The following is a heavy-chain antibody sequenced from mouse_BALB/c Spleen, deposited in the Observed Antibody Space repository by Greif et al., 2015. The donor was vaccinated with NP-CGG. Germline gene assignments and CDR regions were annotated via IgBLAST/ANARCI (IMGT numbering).Heavy chain of an antibody. D-gene: IGHD1-1*01. J-gene: IGHJ1*01. CDR3: VRDYGGYFDV. CDR2: IRSKSNNYAT. CDR1: GFTFNTYA. Sequence: EVQGVESGGGLVQPKGSLKLSCAASGFTFNTYAMNWVRQAPGKGLEWVARIRSKSNNYATYCADSVKDRFTISRDDSQSMLYLQMNNFKTEDTAMYYCVRDYGGYFDVWGAGTTVTVSS. V-gene: IGHV10-1*02.